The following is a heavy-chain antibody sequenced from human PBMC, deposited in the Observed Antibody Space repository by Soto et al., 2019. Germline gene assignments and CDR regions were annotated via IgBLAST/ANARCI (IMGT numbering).Heavy chain of an antibody. CDR1: GFSFSSYG. Sequence: GGSLRLSCAPSGFSFSSYGIHWARQAPGKGLEWVAVIWYDGSNKVYADSVKGRFTISRDNSENTLYLQMNSLRAEDTAVYYCARDLAGDYGALDTWGQGTMVTVSS. V-gene: IGHV3-33*01. CDR2: IWYDGSNK. D-gene: IGHD3-10*01. CDR3: ARDLAGDYGALDT. J-gene: IGHJ3*02.